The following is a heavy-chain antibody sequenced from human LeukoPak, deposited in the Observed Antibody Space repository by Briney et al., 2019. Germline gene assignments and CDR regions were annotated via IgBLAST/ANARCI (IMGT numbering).Heavy chain of an antibody. V-gene: IGHV3-23*01. Sequence: GGSLRLSCAASGFTFSTYAMSWVRQAPGKGLEWVSVIGGSGGSTYYADSVKGRFTISRDNSKNTRYLQMNSLRAEDTAVYYCAKSSLVTTPLYYFDYWSQGTLVTVSS. CDR2: IGGSGGST. CDR3: AKSSLVTTPLYYFDY. D-gene: IGHD4-17*01. CDR1: GFTFSTYA. J-gene: IGHJ4*02.